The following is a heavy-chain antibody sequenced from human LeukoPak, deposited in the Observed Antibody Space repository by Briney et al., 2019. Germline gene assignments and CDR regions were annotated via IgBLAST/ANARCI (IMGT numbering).Heavy chain of an antibody. CDR2: ISYDGSNK. V-gene: IGHV3-30*03. CDR1: GFTFSSNG. D-gene: IGHD4-17*01. J-gene: IGHJ4*02. Sequence: GGSLRLSCAASGFTFSSNGMHRVRQAPGKGLEWVAVISYDGSNKYYADSVKGRFTISRDNSKNTLYLQMNSLRAEDTAVYSCAYGDSGIDYWGQGTLVTVSS. CDR3: AYGDSGIDY.